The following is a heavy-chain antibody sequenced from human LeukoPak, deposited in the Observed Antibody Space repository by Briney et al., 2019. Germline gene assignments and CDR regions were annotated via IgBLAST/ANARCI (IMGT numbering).Heavy chain of an antibody. V-gene: IGHV3-64*01. CDR2: IGNGGSI. J-gene: IGHJ4*02. D-gene: IGHD5-18*01. CDR1: GFAFSSYA. Sequence: SGGSLRLSCVASGFAFSSYALHWVRQAPGKGLQYVSGIGNGGSIDYANSVKGRFTISRDNSKNTLYLQMGSLRPEDMAVYYCARDFRYGSRFDFWGQGTLVTVSS. CDR3: ARDFRYGSRFDF.